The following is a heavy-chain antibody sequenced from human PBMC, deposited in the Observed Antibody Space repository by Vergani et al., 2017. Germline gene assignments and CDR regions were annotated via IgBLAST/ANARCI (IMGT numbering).Heavy chain of an antibody. CDR1: GFTLSNYD. V-gene: IGHV3-30*02. Sequence: QVQLVESGGGVVQRGGSLRLFCATSGFTLSNYDMQWIRQGPGKGLEFVAFIQFDGSNQYYADSVKGRFTLSRDNSKSTLYLQMNSLRTEDTAVYYCATKSCGTPGCQIGYFREWGQGTLVTVSS. J-gene: IGHJ1*01. CDR2: IQFDGSNQ. CDR3: ATKSCGTPGCQIGYFRE. D-gene: IGHD1-1*01.